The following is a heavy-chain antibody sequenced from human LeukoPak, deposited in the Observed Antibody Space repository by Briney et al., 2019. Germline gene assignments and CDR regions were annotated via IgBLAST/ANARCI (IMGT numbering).Heavy chain of an antibody. V-gene: IGHV1-2*06. CDR3: TRGGADY. Sequence: GASVKVSCKTSGYTFTGYYIYWVRQAPGQGLEWMGQITPITGGTNYAQKFQGRVTMTRGTSITTAYMELSRLTSDDTAVYYCTRGGADYWGQGTLVTVSS. CDR1: GYTFTGYY. J-gene: IGHJ4*02. D-gene: IGHD1-26*01. CDR2: ITPITGGT.